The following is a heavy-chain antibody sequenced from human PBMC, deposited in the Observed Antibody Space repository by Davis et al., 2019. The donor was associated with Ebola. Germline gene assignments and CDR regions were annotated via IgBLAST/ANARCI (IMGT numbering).Heavy chain of an antibody. CDR1: GYTFTSYG. D-gene: IGHD1-1*01. V-gene: IGHV1-18*04. CDR3: ARAQFPTTSDH. J-gene: IGHJ4*02. CDR2: ISAYNGNT. Sequence: ASVKVSCKASGYTFTSYGISWVRQAPGQGLEYMGWISAYNGNTNYVQKVQGRVTMTTDTATTTAYMEVGSLRSDDTAVYYCARAQFPTTSDHWGQGTLVTVSS.